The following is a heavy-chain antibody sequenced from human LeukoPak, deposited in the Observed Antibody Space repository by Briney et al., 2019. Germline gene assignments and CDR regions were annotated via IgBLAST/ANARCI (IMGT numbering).Heavy chain of an antibody. V-gene: IGHV3-15*01. CDR2: IKRKADGGTT. D-gene: IGHD6-19*01. J-gene: IGHJ3*02. Sequence: KPGGSLRLSCAASGFTFSNAWMSWVRQAPGKGLEWVGRIKRKADGGTTDYAAPVKGRFTISRDDSKTTLYLQINSLKTEDTAVYYCTTAPGVAGTGALDIWGQGTMVTVSS. CDR3: TTAPGVAGTGALDI. CDR1: GFTFSNAW.